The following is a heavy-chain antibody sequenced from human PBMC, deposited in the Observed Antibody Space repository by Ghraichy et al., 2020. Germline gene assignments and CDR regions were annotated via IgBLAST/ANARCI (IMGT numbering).Heavy chain of an antibody. CDR2: IESGSRT. CDR1: GFTFNNYG. V-gene: IGHV3-23*01. Sequence: GESLNISCAASGFTFNNYGMSWVRQAPGKGLEWVSTIESGSRTYYADSVKGRFTISRDNSKNTLYLQMNSLRVEDTAVYYCASWNYVTDWGQGTLVTVSS. D-gene: IGHD2-21*02. CDR3: ASWNYVTD. J-gene: IGHJ4*02.